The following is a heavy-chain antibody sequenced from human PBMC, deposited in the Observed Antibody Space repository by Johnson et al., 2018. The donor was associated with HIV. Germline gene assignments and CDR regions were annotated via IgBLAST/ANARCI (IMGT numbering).Heavy chain of an antibody. J-gene: IGHJ3*02. D-gene: IGHD4-23*01. CDR1: GFTFSDYY. CDR3: ARSSVDYGGNPQRAFDI. V-gene: IGHV3-11*04. Sequence: QVQLVESGGGMVQPGGSVRLSCGASGFTFSDYYMSWIRQAPGKGLAWVSYISTSGSSIYYADSVKGRFLISRDNSKNTLYLQMNSLRAEDTAVYYCARSSVDYGGNPQRAFDIWGQGTMVTVSS. CDR2: ISTSGSSI.